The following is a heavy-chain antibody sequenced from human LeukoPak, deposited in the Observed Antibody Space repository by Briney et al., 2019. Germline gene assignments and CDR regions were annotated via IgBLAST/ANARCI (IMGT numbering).Heavy chain of an antibody. CDR2: IIPIFGTA. Sequence: SVKVSCKASGGTFSSYAISWVRQAPGRGLEWMGGIIPIFGTANYAQKFQGRVTITTDESTSTAYMELSSLRSEDTAVYYCALPAAIPTSGGYYYYYMDVWGKGTTVTVSS. J-gene: IGHJ6*03. D-gene: IGHD2-2*02. CDR1: GGTFSSYA. CDR3: ALPAAIPTSGGYYYYYMDV. V-gene: IGHV1-69*05.